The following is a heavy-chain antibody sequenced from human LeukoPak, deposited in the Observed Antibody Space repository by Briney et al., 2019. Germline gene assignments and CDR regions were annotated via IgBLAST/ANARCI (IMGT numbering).Heavy chain of an antibody. Sequence: PSETLSLTCTVSAGSISSYYWSWIRQPPGKGLEWIGYIYFSGSTNYNPSLKSRVTISVDTSKNQFSLKLSSVTAADTAVYYCASPAVGGGDSDYWGQGTLVTVSS. CDR3: ASPAVGGGDSDY. V-gene: IGHV4-59*08. CDR1: AGSISSYY. J-gene: IGHJ4*02. D-gene: IGHD2-21*02. CDR2: IYFSGST.